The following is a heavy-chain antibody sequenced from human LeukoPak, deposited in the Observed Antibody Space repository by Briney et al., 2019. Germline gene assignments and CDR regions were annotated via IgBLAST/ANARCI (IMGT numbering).Heavy chain of an antibody. J-gene: IGHJ4*02. CDR3: SRVVAAKGKVFDY. CDR1: GFTFSSYW. D-gene: IGHD2-15*01. CDR2: IKQDGSEK. V-gene: IGHV3-7*01. Sequence: GGSLRLSCAASGFTFSSYWMSWVRQAPGKGLEWVANIKQDGSEKYYVDSVKGRFTISRDNAKNSLYLQMNSLRAEDTAVYYCSRVVAAKGKVFDYWGQGTLVTVSS.